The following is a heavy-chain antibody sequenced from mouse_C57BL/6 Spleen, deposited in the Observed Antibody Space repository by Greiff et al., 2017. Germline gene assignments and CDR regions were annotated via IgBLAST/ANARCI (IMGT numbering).Heavy chain of an antibody. CDR2: IYPGDGDT. CDR1: GYAFSSYW. CDR3: ARSYYYGSSPYARDY. J-gene: IGHJ4*01. V-gene: IGHV1-80*01. Sequence: QVQLQQSGAELVKPGASVKISCKASGYAFSSYWMNWVKQRPGKGLEWIGQIYPGDGDTNYNGKFKGKATLTADKSSSTAYMQLSSLTSEDSAVYFCARSYYYGSSPYARDYWGQGTSVTVSS. D-gene: IGHD1-1*01.